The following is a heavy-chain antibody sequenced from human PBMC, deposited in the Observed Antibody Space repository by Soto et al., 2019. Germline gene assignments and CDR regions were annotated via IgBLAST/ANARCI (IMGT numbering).Heavy chain of an antibody. D-gene: IGHD2-2*01. J-gene: IGHJ6*02. CDR3: AKGRDIVVVPAASYYYYGMDV. Sequence: GGSLRLSCAASGFTFSSYAMSWVRQAPGKGLEWVSAISGSGGSTYYADSVKGRFTISRDNSKNTLYLQMNSLRAEDTAVYYCAKGRDIVVVPAASYYYYGMDVWGQGTTVTVS. V-gene: IGHV3-23*01. CDR2: ISGSGGST. CDR1: GFTFSSYA.